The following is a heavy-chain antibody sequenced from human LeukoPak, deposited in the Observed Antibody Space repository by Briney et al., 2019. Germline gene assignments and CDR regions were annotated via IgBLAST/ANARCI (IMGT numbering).Heavy chain of an antibody. D-gene: IGHD3-16*01. V-gene: IGHV4-59*11. Sequence: SETLSLTCTVSGGSISGPYWSWVRQPPGKGLEWIGDVYYSGSTHQNPSLKSRVTISVDTSKNQFSLKLRSVTAADTAVYYCARVMGGLASLCHMDVWGKGTTVTVSS. CDR1: GGSISGPY. J-gene: IGHJ6*03. CDR2: VYYSGST. CDR3: ARVMGGLASLCHMDV.